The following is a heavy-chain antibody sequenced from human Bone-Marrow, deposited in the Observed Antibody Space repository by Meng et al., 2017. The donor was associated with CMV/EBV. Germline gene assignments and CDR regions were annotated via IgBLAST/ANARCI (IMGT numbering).Heavy chain of an antibody. D-gene: IGHD5-12*01. J-gene: IGHJ4*02. CDR3: ARGRGDIVPALNY. CDR1: GGSFSDYY. V-gene: IGHV4-59*01. Sequence: SETLSLTCAVSGGSFSDYYWSWIRQPPGKGLEWIGYIYYSGSTNYNPSLKSRVTISVDTSKNQFSLKLSSVTAADTAVYYCARGRGDIVPALNYWGQGTLVTVSS. CDR2: IYYSGST.